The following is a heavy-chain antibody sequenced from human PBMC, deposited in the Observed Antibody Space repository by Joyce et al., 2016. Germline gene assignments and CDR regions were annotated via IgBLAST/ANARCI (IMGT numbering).Heavy chain of an antibody. Sequence: QVKLVESGGGVVQPGRSLRLSCAASGFTFSGHSMHWVRQAPGKGLDWVAISSDDGKNTYYGDSMKGRFTISRDNSKNTVYLQVDSLRTEDTAVYYCARDGPKTTWDPGYYFDFWGQGTLVTVSS. J-gene: IGHJ4*02. CDR2: SSDDGKNT. V-gene: IGHV3-30*04. CDR3: ARDGPKTTWDPGYYFDF. CDR1: GFTFSGHS. D-gene: IGHD1-14*01.